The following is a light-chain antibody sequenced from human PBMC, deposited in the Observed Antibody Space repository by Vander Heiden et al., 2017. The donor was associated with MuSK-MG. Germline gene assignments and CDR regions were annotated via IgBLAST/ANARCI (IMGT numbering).Light chain of an antibody. CDR3: QVWDRSSDHWG. J-gene: IGLJ1*01. Sequence: SYVLTQPPSVSVAPGQTARITCGGSNVGSKSVHWYQQKAGPAPVRCGEVDSDRRSGIPERCLGSNYGTNAKLQTSRVEAGDEADYDGQVWDRSSDHWGFGTGTKVTVL. CDR1: NVGSKS. V-gene: IGLV3-21*02. CDR2: VDS.